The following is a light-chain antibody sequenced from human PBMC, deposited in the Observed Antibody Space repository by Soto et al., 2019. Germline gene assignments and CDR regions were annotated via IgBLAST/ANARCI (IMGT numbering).Light chain of an antibody. V-gene: IGKV1-5*03. CDR3: QHHNSYSEA. CDR1: QTISSW. Sequence: DIQMTQSPSTLSGSVGDRVTITCRASQTISSWLAWYQQKPGKAPKLLIYKASTLTSGVPSRFSGSGSGTEFTLTISSLQPDDFATYYCQHHNSYSEAFGQGTKVELK. CDR2: KAS. J-gene: IGKJ1*01.